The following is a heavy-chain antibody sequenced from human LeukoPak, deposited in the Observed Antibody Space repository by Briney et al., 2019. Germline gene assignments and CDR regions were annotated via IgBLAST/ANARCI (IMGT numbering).Heavy chain of an antibody. CDR3: ARAEYYYGSGSYSLPNYYYYYYMDV. V-gene: IGHV1-18*01. Sequence: GASVKVSCKASGYTFTSYGISWVRQAPGQGLEWIRWISAYNGNTNYAQKLQGRVTMTTDTSTSTAYMELRSLRSDDTAVYYCARAEYYYGSGSYSLPNYYYYYYMDVWGKGTTVTVSS. CDR2: ISAYNGNT. J-gene: IGHJ6*03. D-gene: IGHD3-10*01. CDR1: GYTFTSYG.